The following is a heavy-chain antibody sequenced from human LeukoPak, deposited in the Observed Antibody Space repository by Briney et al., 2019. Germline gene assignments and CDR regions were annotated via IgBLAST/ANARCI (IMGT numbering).Heavy chain of an antibody. CDR2: IYHSGST. Sequence: ASGTLSLTCAVSGGSISSSNWWSWVRQPPGKGLEWIGEIYHSGSTNYNPSLKSRVTISVDKSKNQFSLNLGSVTAADTAIYYCARSVAGSYGAFDIWGQGTMVTVSS. CDR1: GGSISSSNW. J-gene: IGHJ3*02. V-gene: IGHV4-4*02. D-gene: IGHD1-26*01. CDR3: ARSVAGSYGAFDI.